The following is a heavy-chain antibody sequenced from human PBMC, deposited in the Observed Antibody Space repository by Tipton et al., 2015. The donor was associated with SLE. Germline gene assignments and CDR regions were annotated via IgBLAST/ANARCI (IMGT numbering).Heavy chain of an antibody. V-gene: IGHV3-48*03. D-gene: IGHD2-8*01. J-gene: IGHJ6*02. CDR1: GFVFTNYE. CDR2: ISGGSATI. CDR3: ARYCTDSVCPYYGLDV. Sequence: SLRLSCVGTGFVFTNYELNWVRQAPGKGLEWLSSISGGSATIYYADSVKGRFAISRDNAKHSLYLQMNNLRAEDTAIYYCARYCTDSVCPYYGLDVWGQGTTVTVSS.